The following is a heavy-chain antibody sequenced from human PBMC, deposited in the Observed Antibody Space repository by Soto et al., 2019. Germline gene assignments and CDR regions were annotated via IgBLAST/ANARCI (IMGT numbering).Heavy chain of an antibody. V-gene: IGHV3-23*01. Sequence: EVQLLESGGGLVQPGGSLRLSCVASGFTFYNYAMTWVRLAPGKGLEWVSTVLQSGDGTFYADSVRGRFIISRDNSKNTLFLQMNSLRDDDGAVYYCAKAGVGGFRGWDTFNWFDSWGQGILVTVSS. CDR1: GFTFYNYA. D-gene: IGHD5-18*01. CDR2: VLQSGDGT. J-gene: IGHJ5*01. CDR3: AKAGVGGFRGWDTFNWFDS.